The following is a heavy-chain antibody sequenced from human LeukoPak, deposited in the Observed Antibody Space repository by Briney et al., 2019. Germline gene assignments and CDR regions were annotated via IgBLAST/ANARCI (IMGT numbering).Heavy chain of an antibody. V-gene: IGHV3-30*02. CDR2: IRYDGSIR. Sequence: HPSETLSLTCTVSGGSISSSSYYWGWVRLAPGKGLEWVAYIRYDGSIRNYGDSMKGRFTISRDNSKNTLYLQMNSLRAEDTAVYYCGALWFGDHVNNDYWGQGTLVTVSS. CDR3: GALWFGDHVNNDY. D-gene: IGHD3-10*01. J-gene: IGHJ4*02. CDR1: GGSISSSSYY.